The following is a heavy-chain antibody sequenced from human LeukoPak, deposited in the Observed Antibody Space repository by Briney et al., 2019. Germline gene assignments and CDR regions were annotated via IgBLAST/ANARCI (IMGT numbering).Heavy chain of an antibody. CDR2: ISRSSDYT. J-gene: IGHJ2*01. CDR3: AVAGLSYWYFDL. Sequence: NPGGSLRLSCAASGFTFSNSAMSWVRQAPGKGLEWVSSISRSSDYTYYADSVKGRFTISRDNAKNSLYLQMNSLRAEDTAVYYCAVAGLSYWYFDLWGRGTLVTVSS. D-gene: IGHD6-19*01. V-gene: IGHV3-21*01. CDR1: GFTFSNSA.